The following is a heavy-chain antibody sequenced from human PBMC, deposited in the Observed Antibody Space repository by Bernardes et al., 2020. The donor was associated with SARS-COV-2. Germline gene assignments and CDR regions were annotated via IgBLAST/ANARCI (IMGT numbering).Heavy chain of an antibody. CDR1: GYIFTAYY. J-gene: IGHJ4*02. Sequence: ASVKVSCKASGYIFTAYYIHWVRQPPGQGLEWMGWVYPSSGATEYAQKFKGRVTMTRDTSISTAYMELSRLTSDDTAIYYCTRHRRQRYIAAAGGEFDYWGQGTLVTVSS. V-gene: IGHV1-2*02. D-gene: IGHD6-13*01. CDR2: VYPSSGAT. CDR3: TRHRRQRYIAAAGGEFDY.